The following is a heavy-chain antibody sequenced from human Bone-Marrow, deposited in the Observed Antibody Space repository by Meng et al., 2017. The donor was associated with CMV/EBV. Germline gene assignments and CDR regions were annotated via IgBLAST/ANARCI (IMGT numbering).Heavy chain of an antibody. V-gene: IGHV3-11*06. CDR1: GFTFSDYY. CDR2: ISSSSSYI. D-gene: IGHD2-2*01. J-gene: IGHJ4*02. CDR3: ARVVPAAIGGWY. Sequence: GESLKISCAASGFTFSDYYMSWIRQAPGKGLEWVSSISSSSSYIYYADSVKGRFTISRDNAKNSLYLQMNSLRAEDTAVYYCARVVPAAIGGWYWGQGTLVTVSS.